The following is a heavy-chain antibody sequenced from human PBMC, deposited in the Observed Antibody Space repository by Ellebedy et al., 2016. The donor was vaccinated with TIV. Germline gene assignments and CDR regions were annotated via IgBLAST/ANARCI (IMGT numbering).Heavy chain of an antibody. J-gene: IGHJ4*03. CDR2: INQDGSEK. D-gene: IGHD3-10*01. CDR3: ARDQGWAYPGSTRFDY. Sequence: GESLKISCAASGFTFSSYWMSWVRQAPGKGLEWVANINQDGSEKYYVDSVKGRFTISRDNAKNSLYLQMNSLRAEDTAVYYCARDQGWAYPGSTRFDYWGQGTLVTVSS. CDR1: GFTFSSYW. V-gene: IGHV3-7*01.